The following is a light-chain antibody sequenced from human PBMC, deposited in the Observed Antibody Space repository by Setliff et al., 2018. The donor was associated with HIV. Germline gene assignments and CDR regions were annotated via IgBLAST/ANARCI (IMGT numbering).Light chain of an antibody. CDR2: AAS. J-gene: IGKJ1*01. CDR1: QDIDKY. Sequence: DIQMTQSPLSLSASVGDRVTITCRASQDIDKYLNWYQQRPGKAPNLLIFAASNLHSGVPSRFSGSGSGTDFTLTISSLQPEDFATYYCQHSYTTPALGQGTKVYIK. CDR3: QHSYTTPA. V-gene: IGKV1-39*01.